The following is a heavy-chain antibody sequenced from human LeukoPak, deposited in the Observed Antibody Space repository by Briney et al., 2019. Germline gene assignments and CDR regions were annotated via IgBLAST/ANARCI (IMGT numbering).Heavy chain of an antibody. CDR3: TRGGPEGSGYSYGSHDY. Sequence: ASVKVSCKTSGFTVTGYYMHWVRQAPGQGLEWMGWINPNSGATNYAQKFQGRVTMTRDTSISTVYMELSRLRSDDTAVYYCTRGGPEGSGYSYGSHDYWGQGTLVTVSS. D-gene: IGHD5-18*01. J-gene: IGHJ4*02. CDR1: GFTVTGYY. CDR2: INPNSGAT. V-gene: IGHV1-2*02.